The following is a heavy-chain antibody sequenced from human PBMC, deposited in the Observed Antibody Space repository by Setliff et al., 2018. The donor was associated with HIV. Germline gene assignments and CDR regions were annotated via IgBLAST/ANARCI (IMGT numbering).Heavy chain of an antibody. CDR2: IYSDGST. D-gene: IGHD6-25*01. Sequence: GSLRLSCAASGFIFSRYGMGWLRQAPGKGLEWVSTIYSDGSTYHRDSVKGRFTLSRDNSKNTVYLQVGSLRPDDTAMYYCARSRPYNSALDYWGQGTLVTVSS. CDR3: ARSRPYNSALDY. J-gene: IGHJ4*02. V-gene: IGHV3-66*02. CDR1: GFIFSRYG.